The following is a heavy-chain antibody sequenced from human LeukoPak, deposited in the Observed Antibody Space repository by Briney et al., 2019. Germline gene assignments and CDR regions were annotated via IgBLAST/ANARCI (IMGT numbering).Heavy chain of an antibody. Sequence: GGSLRLSCAASGFTFSSYWMSRVRQAPGKGLEWVANIKQDGSEKYYMDSVKGRFTISRDNAKNSLYLQMNSLRAEDTAVYYCARGREYYDILTGHTSYYFDYWGQGTLVTVSS. CDR2: IKQDGSEK. CDR3: ARGREYYDILTGHTSYYFDY. D-gene: IGHD3-9*01. V-gene: IGHV3-7*03. J-gene: IGHJ4*02. CDR1: GFTFSSYW.